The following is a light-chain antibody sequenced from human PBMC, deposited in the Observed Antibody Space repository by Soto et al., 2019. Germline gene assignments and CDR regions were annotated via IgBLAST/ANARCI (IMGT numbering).Light chain of an antibody. CDR2: GAS. Sequence: EIVLTQSPGTLSLSPGERATLSCRASQSVSSSFLAWYQQKPGRAPRLLIDGASRRATRIPDRFSGSGSGTDFTLSISRLEPEDFEVYYCQHYGNSPPYTFGQGTKLEIK. V-gene: IGKV3-20*01. CDR3: QHYGNSPPYT. CDR1: QSVSSSF. J-gene: IGKJ2*01.